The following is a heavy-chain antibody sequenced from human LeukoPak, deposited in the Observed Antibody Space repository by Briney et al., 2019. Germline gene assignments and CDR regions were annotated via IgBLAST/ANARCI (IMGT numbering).Heavy chain of an antibody. CDR3: ARASAPVRGGSMDV. V-gene: IGHV1-2*02. CDR1: GYTFTGYY. CDR2: INPNSGGT. D-gene: IGHD3-10*01. J-gene: IGHJ6*04. Sequence: ASVKVSCKASGYTFTGYYMHWVRQAPGQGLEWMGWINPNSGGTNYAQKFQGRVTMTRDTSISTAYMELSRLRSDDTAVYYCARASAPVRGGSMDVWGKGTTVTVSS.